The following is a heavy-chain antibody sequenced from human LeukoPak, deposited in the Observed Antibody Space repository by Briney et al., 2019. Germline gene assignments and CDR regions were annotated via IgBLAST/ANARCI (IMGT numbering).Heavy chain of an antibody. Sequence: GGSLRLSCAASGFTFTTHSMNWVRQAPGKGLEWVSYISGSGTIIYYADSVKGRFTISRDNAKNSLYLQMNSLRAEDTAVYYCARGATSYYDSHGDYWGQGTLVTVSS. D-gene: IGHD3-22*01. CDR1: GFTFTTHS. CDR3: ARGATSYYDSHGDY. CDR2: ISGSGTII. J-gene: IGHJ4*02. V-gene: IGHV3-48*04.